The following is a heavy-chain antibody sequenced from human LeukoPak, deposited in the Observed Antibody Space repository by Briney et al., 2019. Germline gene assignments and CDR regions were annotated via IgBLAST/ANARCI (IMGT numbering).Heavy chain of an antibody. CDR3: VRGQRYCSGDSCQGNWFDP. V-gene: IGHV3-23*01. D-gene: IGHD2-15*01. Sequence: PGGSLRLSCSASGFTFGTYAMNWVRQGPGKGLELVSAISGAGDSTYHEDSVEGRFTISRDNSENTLYLQMESLRADDTAVYFCVRGQRYCSGDSCQGNWFDPWGQGTLVTVSS. J-gene: IGHJ5*02. CDR1: GFTFGTYA. CDR2: ISGAGDST.